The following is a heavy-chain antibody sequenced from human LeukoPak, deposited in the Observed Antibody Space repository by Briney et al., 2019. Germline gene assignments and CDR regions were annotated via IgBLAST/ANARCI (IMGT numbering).Heavy chain of an antibody. J-gene: IGHJ3*01. Sequence: KPSETLSLTCTVSGGSISSGGYYWSWIRQHPGKGLEWIGYIYYSGSTNYSPSLKSRVTISLDTSKNQFSLKLSSVTAADTAVYYCARHDGSSWYYAFDVWGQGTMVTVSS. V-gene: IGHV4-61*08. CDR1: GGSISSGGYY. D-gene: IGHD6-13*01. CDR3: ARHDGSSWYYAFDV. CDR2: IYYSGST.